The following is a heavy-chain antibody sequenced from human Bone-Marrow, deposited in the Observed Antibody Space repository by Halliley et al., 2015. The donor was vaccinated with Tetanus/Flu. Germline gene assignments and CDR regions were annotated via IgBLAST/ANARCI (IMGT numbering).Heavy chain of an antibody. D-gene: IGHD3-10*01. Sequence: VSYIRGNSDTIYYADSVKGRFTVSRENGKNSLYLQMNSLRDEDTAVYYCARGLTNYYYSYFMDVWGQGTTVIVSS. V-gene: IGHV3-48*02. J-gene: IGHJ6*02. CDR2: IRGNSDTI. CDR3: ARGLTNYYYSYFMDV.